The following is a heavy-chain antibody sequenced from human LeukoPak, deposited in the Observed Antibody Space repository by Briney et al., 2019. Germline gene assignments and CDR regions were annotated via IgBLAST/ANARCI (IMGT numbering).Heavy chain of an antibody. Sequence: SETRSLTCTVSGGTISTYYWSWIRQPPGEGLEWIGYIYYSGSTNYHPSLKSRVTMSVDTSKNQFSLKLTSVTAADTAVYYCASGGAGIAAAPWGQGTMVTVSS. CDR2: IYYSGST. CDR1: GGTISTYY. J-gene: IGHJ3*01. CDR3: ASGGAGIAAAP. V-gene: IGHV4-59*01. D-gene: IGHD6-13*01.